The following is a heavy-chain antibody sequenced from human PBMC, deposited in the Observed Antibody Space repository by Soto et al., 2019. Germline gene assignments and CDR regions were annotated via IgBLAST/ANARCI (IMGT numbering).Heavy chain of an antibody. CDR2: IWSAGLT. CDR3: ARELPPDL. D-gene: IGHD2-15*01. CDR1: GFTVSSKY. Sequence: PGGCLRLCCAASGFTVSSKYMNWVRQAPGKGLEWVSIIWSAGLTYYADSVRGRFTISRDISKNILFLQMNNLRAEDSAIYYCARELPPDLWGQGTLVTVSS. V-gene: IGHV3-53*01. J-gene: IGHJ5*02.